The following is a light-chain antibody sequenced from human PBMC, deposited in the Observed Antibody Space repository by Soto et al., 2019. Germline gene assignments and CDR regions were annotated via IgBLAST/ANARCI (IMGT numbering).Light chain of an antibody. CDR1: QSISSW. J-gene: IGKJ1*01. V-gene: IGKV1-5*01. CDR3: QQYNSYSTT. CDR2: DAS. Sequence: DIPVSHSPSTVSVSGRCRVTISCQASQSISSWLAWYQQKPGKAPKLLIYDASSLASGVPSRFSGSGSGTEFTLTISSLQTDDFATYYCQQYNSYSTTFGQGTKVDI.